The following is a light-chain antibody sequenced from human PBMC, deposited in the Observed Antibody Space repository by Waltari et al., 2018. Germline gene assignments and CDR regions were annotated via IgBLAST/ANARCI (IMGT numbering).Light chain of an antibody. CDR1: QSVSSSY. CDR3: QQYGSSPRT. CDR2: VAS. J-gene: IGKJ1*01. Sequence: ESVLTQSPGTLSLSPGERATLSCRASQSVSSSYLAWYQQKPGQAPRLLIYVASSRATVIPDKFSGSGSGTDFTLTISRLEPEDFAVYYCQQYGSSPRTFGQGTKVEIK. V-gene: IGKV3-20*01.